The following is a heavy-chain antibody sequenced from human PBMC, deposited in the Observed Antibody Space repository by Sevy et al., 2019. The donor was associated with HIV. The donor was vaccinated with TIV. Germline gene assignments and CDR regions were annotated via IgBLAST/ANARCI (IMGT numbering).Heavy chain of an antibody. D-gene: IGHD2-15*01. J-gene: IGHJ6*02. CDR1: GYSFTSYW. V-gene: IGHV5-51*01. CDR2: IYPGDSDT. Sequence: GESLKISCKGSGYSFTSYWIGWVRQMPGKGLEWMGIIYPGDSDTRYSPSFQGQVTISADKSISTAYLQWSSLKASDTAMYYCARIPSYCSGGSCYSPTVTTGEYYYYGMDVWGQGTTVTVSS. CDR3: ARIPSYCSGGSCYSPTVTTGEYYYYGMDV.